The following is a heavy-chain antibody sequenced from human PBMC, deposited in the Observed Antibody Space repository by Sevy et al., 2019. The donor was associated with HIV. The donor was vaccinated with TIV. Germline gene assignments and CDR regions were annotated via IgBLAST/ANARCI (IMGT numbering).Heavy chain of an antibody. V-gene: IGHV1-18*01. J-gene: IGHJ3*02. Sequence: ASVNVSCKASGYTFTSYGISWVRQAPGQGLEWMGWISAYNGNTNYAQKLQGRVTMTTDTSTSTAYMELRSLRSDDTAVYYCARDYCSGGSCYGGGAFDIWGQGTMVTVSS. D-gene: IGHD2-15*01. CDR2: ISAYNGNT. CDR1: GYTFTSYG. CDR3: ARDYCSGGSCYGGGAFDI.